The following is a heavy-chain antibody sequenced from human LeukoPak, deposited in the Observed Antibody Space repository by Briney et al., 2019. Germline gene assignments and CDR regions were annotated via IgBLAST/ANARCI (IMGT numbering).Heavy chain of an antibody. CDR2: IFYSGYT. V-gene: IGHV4-59*02. D-gene: IGHD3-16*01. Sequence: SETLSLTCTVSGGSVSGYSWSWVRQPPGKGLEWIRNIFYSGYTDYNPSLKSRVTISVDTSKGQFSLNLRSVTAADTAVYSCARAFRGLGMDVWGQGTTVIVSS. CDR1: GGSVSGYS. J-gene: IGHJ6*02. CDR3: ARAFRGLGMDV.